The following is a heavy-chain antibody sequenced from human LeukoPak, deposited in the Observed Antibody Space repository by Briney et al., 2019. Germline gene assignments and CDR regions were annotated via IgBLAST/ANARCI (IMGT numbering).Heavy chain of an antibody. Sequence: SETLSLTCTVSGGSISNYYWSWIRQPPGKGLEWIGYIYYSGNTNYNPSPKSRVTISVDTSKNQFSLKLNSADTAVYYCARVRYCSTNRCYDREFDNWGQGTLVTVSS. D-gene: IGHD2-2*01. V-gene: IGHV4-59*01. CDR2: IYYSGNT. CDR3: ARVRYCSTNRCYDREFDN. J-gene: IGHJ4*02. CDR1: GGSISNYY.